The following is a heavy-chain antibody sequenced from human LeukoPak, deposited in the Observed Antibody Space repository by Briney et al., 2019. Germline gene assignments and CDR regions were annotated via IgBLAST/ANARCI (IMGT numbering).Heavy chain of an antibody. CDR3: AREDDFWSGYYLY. J-gene: IGHJ4*02. V-gene: IGHV3-74*01. Sequence: GGSLRLSCAASGFTFSSYWMHWVRQAPGKGLVWVSRINSDGSSTSYADSVKGRFTISRDNAKNTLYLQMNSLRAEDTAVYYCAREDDFWSGYYLYWGQGTLVTVSS. CDR1: GFTFSSYW. CDR2: INSDGSST. D-gene: IGHD3-3*01.